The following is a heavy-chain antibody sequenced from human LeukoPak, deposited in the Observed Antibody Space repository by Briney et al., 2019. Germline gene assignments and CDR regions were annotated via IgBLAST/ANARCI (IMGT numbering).Heavy chain of an antibody. V-gene: IGHV1-3*03. D-gene: IGHD3-22*01. CDR1: GYTFTSYA. Sequence: GASVKVSCKASGYTFTSYAMHWVRQAPGQRLEWMGWINAGNGNTKYSQEFQGRVTITRDTSASTAYMELSSLRSEDMAVYYCARAGSYYYDSSGLFHFDYWGQGTLVTVSS. CDR3: ARAGSYYYDSSGLFHFDY. CDR2: INAGNGNT. J-gene: IGHJ4*02.